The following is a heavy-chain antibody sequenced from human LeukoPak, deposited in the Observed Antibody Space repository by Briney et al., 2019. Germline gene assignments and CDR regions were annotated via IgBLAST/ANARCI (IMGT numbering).Heavy chain of an antibody. J-gene: IGHJ4*02. CDR2: IIPIFSTA. V-gene: IGHV1-69*05. CDR1: GGTFSSYA. D-gene: IGHD4-23*01. CDR3: ARVGGAPGYYFDY. Sequence: SVKVSCKASGGTFSSYAISWVRQAPGQGLEWMGGIIPIFSTANYAQKFQGRVTITTDESTSTAYMELSSLRSEDTAVYYCARVGGAPGYYFDYWGQGTLVTVSS.